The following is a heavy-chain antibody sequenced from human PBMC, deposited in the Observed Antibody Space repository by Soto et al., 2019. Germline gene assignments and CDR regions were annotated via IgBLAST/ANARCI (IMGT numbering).Heavy chain of an antibody. CDR1: GGSISSSSYY. CDR3: ARPSIEYSYGYYYYYGMDV. Sequence: SETLSLTCTVSGGSISSSSYYWGWIRQPPGKGLEWIGSIYYSGSTYYNPSLKSRVTISVDTSKNQFSLKLSSVTAADTAVYYCARPSIEYSYGYYYYYGMDVWGQGTTVTVYS. J-gene: IGHJ6*02. D-gene: IGHD5-18*01. CDR2: IYYSGST. V-gene: IGHV4-39*01.